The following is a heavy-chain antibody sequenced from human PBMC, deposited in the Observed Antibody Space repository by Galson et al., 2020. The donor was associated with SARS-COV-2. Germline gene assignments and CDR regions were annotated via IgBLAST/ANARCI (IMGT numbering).Heavy chain of an antibody. Sequence: WDGRSTYYADSVKGRFTISRDNGKNSLYLQMNNLRAEDTALYYCAKDMCNYNVFFLRIRRPPGSTPYPTLFPYTTLFRSKQWYQRRDGDFGDPVPHLLCLW. V-gene: IGHV3-43D*03. CDR2: WDGRST. D-gene: IGHD6-19*01. J-gene: IGHJ2*01. CDR3: AKDMCNYNVFFLRIRRPPGSTPYPTLFPYTTLFRSKQWYQRRDGDFGDPVPHLLCL.